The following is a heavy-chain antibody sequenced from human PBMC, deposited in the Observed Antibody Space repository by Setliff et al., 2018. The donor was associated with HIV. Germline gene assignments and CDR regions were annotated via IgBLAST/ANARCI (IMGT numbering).Heavy chain of an antibody. CDR3: ARGDGTKYYYYYYMDV. CDR2: IYYSGST. V-gene: IGHV4-39*07. J-gene: IGHJ6*03. Sequence: PSETLSLTCTVSGGSISSNNYFWGWIRQPPEKGLEWIGSIYYSGSTNYNPSLKSRVTISVDTSKNQFSLKLSSVTAADTAVYYCARGDGTKYYYYYYMDVWGKGTTVTVSS. D-gene: IGHD1-7*01. CDR1: GGSISSNNYF.